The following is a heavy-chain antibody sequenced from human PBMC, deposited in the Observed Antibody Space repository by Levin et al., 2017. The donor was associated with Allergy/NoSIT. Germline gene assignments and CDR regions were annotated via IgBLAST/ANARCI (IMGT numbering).Heavy chain of an antibody. CDR2: ISWNSGSI. V-gene: IGHV3-9*01. J-gene: IGHJ3*02. D-gene: IGHD3-10*01. CDR1: GFTFDDYA. Sequence: SLKISCAASGFTFDDYAMHWVRQAPGKGLEWVSGISWNSGSIGYADSVKGRFTISRDKAKKSLYLQMKSLRTHDTALYYCASDNIGLPDAFDIWGQGTMVIVSS. CDR3: ASDNIGLPDAFDI.